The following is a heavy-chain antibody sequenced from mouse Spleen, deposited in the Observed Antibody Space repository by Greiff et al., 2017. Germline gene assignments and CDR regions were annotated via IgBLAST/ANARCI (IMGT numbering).Heavy chain of an antibody. V-gene: IGHV1-50*01. Sequence: VQLQQPGAELAKPGASVKLSCKASGYTFTSYWMQWVKQRPGQGLEWIGEIDPSDSYTNYNQKFKGKATLTVDTSSSTAYMQLSSLTSEDSAVYYCARSTVPSPLAYWGQGTLVTVSA. CDR3: ARSTVPSPLAY. J-gene: IGHJ3*01. D-gene: IGHD5-1*01. CDR1: GYTFTSYW. CDR2: IDPSDSYT.